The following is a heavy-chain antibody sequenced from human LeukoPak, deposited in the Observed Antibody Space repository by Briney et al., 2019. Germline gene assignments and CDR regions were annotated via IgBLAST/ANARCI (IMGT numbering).Heavy chain of an antibody. J-gene: IGHJ4*02. CDR2: IIPIFGTA. CDR1: GGTFSSYA. D-gene: IGHD3-22*01. Sequence: ASVKVSCKASGGTFSSYAISWVRQAPGQGLEWMGRIIPIFGTAHYAQKFQGRVTITTDESTSTAYMELSSLRSEDTAVYYCARRHSDSSGYYYWGQGTLVTVSS. V-gene: IGHV1-69*05. CDR3: ARRHSDSSGYYY.